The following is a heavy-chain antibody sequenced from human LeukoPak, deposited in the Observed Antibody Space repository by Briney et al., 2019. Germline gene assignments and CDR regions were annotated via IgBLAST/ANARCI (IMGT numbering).Heavy chain of an antibody. CDR2: TYYSGST. D-gene: IGHD2-8*02. CDR3: ARLVLGAFDI. J-gene: IGHJ3*02. Sequence: PSETLSLTCTVSGGSISSYHWSWIRQPPGKGLEWIGYTYYSGSTNYNPSLKSRVTISVDTSKNQFSLKLSSVTAADTAVYYCARLVLGAFDIWGHGTMVTVSS. V-gene: IGHV4-59*01. CDR1: GGSISSYH.